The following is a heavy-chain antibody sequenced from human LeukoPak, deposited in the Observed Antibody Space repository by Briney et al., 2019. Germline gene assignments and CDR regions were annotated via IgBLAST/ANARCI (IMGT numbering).Heavy chain of an antibody. CDR2: ICSGGST. D-gene: IGHD5-12*01. CDR3: ARGRGPYGGYNFDY. J-gene: IGHJ4*02. CDR1: GFTVSSNY. V-gene: IGHV3-66*01. Sequence: GGSLRLSCAASGFTVSSNYMSWVRQAPGKGLDWVSVICSGGSTYYADSVKGRFTISRDNSKNTLYLQMNSLRAEDTAVYYCARGRGPYGGYNFDYWGQGTLVTVSS.